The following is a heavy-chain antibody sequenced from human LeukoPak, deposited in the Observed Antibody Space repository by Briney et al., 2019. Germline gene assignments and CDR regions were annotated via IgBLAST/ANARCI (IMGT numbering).Heavy chain of an antibody. CDR3: ARAWWDDAFDI. V-gene: IGHV4-34*01. J-gene: IGHJ3*02. CDR1: GGSISSYY. D-gene: IGHD2-15*01. CDR2: INHSGST. Sequence: SETLSLTCTVSGGSISSYYWSWIRQPPGKGLEWIGEINHSGSTNYNPSLKSRVTISVDTSKNQFSLKLSSVTAADTAVYYCARAWWDDAFDIWGQGTMVTVSS.